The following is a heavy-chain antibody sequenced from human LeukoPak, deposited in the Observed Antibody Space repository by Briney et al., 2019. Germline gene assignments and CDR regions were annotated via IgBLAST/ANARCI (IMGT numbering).Heavy chain of an antibody. CDR3: ARDIAVARGYYYYGMDV. CDR2: ISYDGSNK. J-gene: IGHJ6*04. V-gene: IGHV3-30*04. CDR1: GYTFSSYA. D-gene: IGHD6-19*01. Sequence: SCKASGYTFSSYAMHWVRQAPGKGLEWVAVISYDGSNKYYADSVKGRFTISRDNSKNTLYLQMNSLRAEDTAVYYCARDIAVARGYYYYGMDVWGKGTTVTVSS.